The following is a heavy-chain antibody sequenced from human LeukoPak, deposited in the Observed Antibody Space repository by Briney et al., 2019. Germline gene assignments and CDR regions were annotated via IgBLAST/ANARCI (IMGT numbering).Heavy chain of an antibody. CDR1: GGSISSYY. CDR2: IYYSGST. D-gene: IGHD3-22*01. V-gene: IGHV4-59*01. CDR3: ARETYYYDSSGYLFDY. J-gene: IGHJ4*02. Sequence: SETLSLTCTVSGGSISSYYWSLIRQPPGKGLEWIGYIYYSGSTNYNPSLKSRVTISVDTSKNQFSLKLSSVTAADTAVYYCARETYYYDSSGYLFDYWGQGTLVTVSS.